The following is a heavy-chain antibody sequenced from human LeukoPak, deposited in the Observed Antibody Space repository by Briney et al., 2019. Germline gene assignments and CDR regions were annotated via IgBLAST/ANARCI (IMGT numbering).Heavy chain of an antibody. CDR1: GGSLSGFY. CDR3: AKQTGVVGATSAGFDL. J-gene: IGHJ2*01. Sequence: SETLSLTCTVSGGSLSGFYWTWVRQPAGKGLEWIGRIYNSGSTNLNPSLKSRVTMSEDTSKNQFSLRLTSVTAADTAVYYCAKQTGVVGATSAGFDLWGRSTLVTVSS. V-gene: IGHV4-4*07. D-gene: IGHD1-26*01. CDR2: IYNSGST.